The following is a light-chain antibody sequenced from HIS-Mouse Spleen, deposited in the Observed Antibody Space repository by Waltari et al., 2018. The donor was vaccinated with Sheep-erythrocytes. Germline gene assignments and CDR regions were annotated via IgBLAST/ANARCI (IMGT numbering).Light chain of an antibody. CDR3: QAWDSSTAEV. CDR2: QDS. V-gene: IGLV3-1*01. J-gene: IGLJ2*01. Sequence: SYELTQPPSVSVSPGQTASITCSGDNLGEKYACWYQQKPGQSPVLVIYQDSKRPSGIPERFSGSNSGNTATLTISGTQAMDEADYYCQAWDSSTAEVFGGGTKLTVL. CDR1: NLGEKY.